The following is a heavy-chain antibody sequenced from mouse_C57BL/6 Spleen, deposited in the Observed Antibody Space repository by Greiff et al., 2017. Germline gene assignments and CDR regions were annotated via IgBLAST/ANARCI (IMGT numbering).Heavy chain of an antibody. CDR1: GFTFSDYG. Sequence: DVKLVESGGGLVKPGGSLKLSCAASGFTFSDYGMHWVRQAPEKGLEWVAYISSGSSTIYYADTVKGRFTISRDNAKNTLFLQMNSLRSEDTAMYYCARGGYYDAMDYWGQGTSVTVSS. J-gene: IGHJ4*01. CDR2: ISSGSSTI. CDR3: ARGGYYDAMDY. V-gene: IGHV5-17*01. D-gene: IGHD2-2*01.